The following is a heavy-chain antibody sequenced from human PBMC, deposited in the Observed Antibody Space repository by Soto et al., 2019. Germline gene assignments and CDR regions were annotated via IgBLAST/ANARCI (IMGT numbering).Heavy chain of an antibody. Sequence: GGSLRLSCAASGFTFSSYGMHWVRQAPGKGLEWVAVISYDGSNKYYADSVKGRFTISRDNSKNTLYLQMNSLRAEDTAVYYCANARGSYYDSSRYYFDYWGQGTLVTVSS. V-gene: IGHV3-30*18. CDR1: GFTFSSYG. CDR3: ANARGSYYDSSRYYFDY. J-gene: IGHJ4*02. D-gene: IGHD3-22*01. CDR2: ISYDGSNK.